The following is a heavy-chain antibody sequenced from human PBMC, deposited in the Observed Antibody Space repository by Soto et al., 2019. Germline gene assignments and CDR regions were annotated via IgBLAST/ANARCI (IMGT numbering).Heavy chain of an antibody. D-gene: IGHD2-2*01. CDR3: ARLIRYCSSTSCLIFDY. J-gene: IGHJ4*02. CDR1: GGSISSSSYY. Sequence: QLQLQESGPGLVKPSETLSLTCTVSGGSISSSSYYWGWIRQPPGKGLEWIGSIYYSGSTYYNPSLKSRVTISVDTSKNQFSLKLSSVTAADTAVYYCARLIRYCSSTSCLIFDYWGQGTLVTVSS. V-gene: IGHV4-39*01. CDR2: IYYSGST.